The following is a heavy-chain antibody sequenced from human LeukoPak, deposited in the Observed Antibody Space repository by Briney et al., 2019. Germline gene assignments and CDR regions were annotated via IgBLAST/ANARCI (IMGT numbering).Heavy chain of an antibody. CDR3: ASGIAVAGTEN. CDR1: GFTVSSNY. CDR2: IYSGGST. V-gene: IGHV3-66*01. Sequence: PGGSLRLSCAASGFTVSSNYMSWVRQAPGKGLEWVSVIYSGGSTYYADSVKGRFTISRDNSKNTLYLQMNSLRAEDTAVYYCASGIAVAGTENWGQGTLATVSS. D-gene: IGHD6-19*01. J-gene: IGHJ4*02.